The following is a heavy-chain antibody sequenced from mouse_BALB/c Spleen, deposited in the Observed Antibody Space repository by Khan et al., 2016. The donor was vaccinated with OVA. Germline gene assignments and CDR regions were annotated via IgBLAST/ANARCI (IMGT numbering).Heavy chain of an antibody. Sequence: EVKVEESGGGLVQPGGSRKLSCAASGFTFSSYGMHWVRQAPEKGLEWVAYISGDSTTIYYADTVKGRFTISRDNPKNTLFLQMTSLMSEDTAMYYCATSYYYGYYFDYWGPGTTLTVSS. D-gene: IGHD1-1*01. J-gene: IGHJ2*01. CDR2: ISGDSTTI. V-gene: IGHV5-17*02. CDR3: ATSYYYGYYFDY. CDR1: GFTFSSYG.